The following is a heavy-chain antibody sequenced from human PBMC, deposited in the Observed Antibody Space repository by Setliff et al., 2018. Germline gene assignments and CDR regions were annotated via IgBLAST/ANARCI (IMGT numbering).Heavy chain of an antibody. J-gene: IGHJ4*02. CDR3: ARVPKEYQLLLYFDY. Sequence: PSETLSLTCTVSRGSISSHYWSWIRQPPGKGLEWIGSIYYSGSTNYNPSLKSRVTISLDTSKNQFSLKLSSVTAADTVVYYCARVPKEYQLLLYFDYWGQGTLVTVSS. D-gene: IGHD2-2*01. CDR1: RGSISSHY. CDR2: IYYSGST. V-gene: IGHV4-59*11.